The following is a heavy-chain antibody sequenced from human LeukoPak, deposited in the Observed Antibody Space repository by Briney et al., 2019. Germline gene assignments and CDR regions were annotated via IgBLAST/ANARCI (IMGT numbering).Heavy chain of an antibody. J-gene: IGHJ4*02. D-gene: IGHD6-19*01. Sequence: GGSLRLSCAASGFTFSSCGMSWVRQAPGKGLKWLSVINHSGSGIYYADSVKGRFTTSRDNSKNTLFLEMNSLRVEDTAIYYCAKALPPYTSGTFDHWGQGSLVTVSS. CDR1: GFTFSSCG. CDR2: INHSGSGI. V-gene: IGHV3-23*01. CDR3: AKALPPYTSGTFDH.